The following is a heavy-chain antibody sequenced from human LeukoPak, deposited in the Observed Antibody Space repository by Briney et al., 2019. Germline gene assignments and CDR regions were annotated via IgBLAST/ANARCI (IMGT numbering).Heavy chain of an antibody. CDR3: ARGPFTVTTLPFDY. D-gene: IGHD4-17*01. V-gene: IGHV1-2*04. Sequence: ASVKVSCKASGYTLTGYYMHWVRQAPGQGLEWMGWINPNSGGTNYAQKFQGWVTMTRDTSISTAYMELSRLRSDDTAVYYCARGPFTVTTLPFDYWGQGTLVTVSS. J-gene: IGHJ4*02. CDR1: GYTLTGYY. CDR2: INPNSGGT.